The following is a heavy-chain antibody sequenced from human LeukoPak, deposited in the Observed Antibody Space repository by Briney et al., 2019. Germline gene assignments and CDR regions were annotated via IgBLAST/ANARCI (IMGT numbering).Heavy chain of an antibody. D-gene: IGHD6-19*01. J-gene: IGHJ3*02. Sequence: PGGSLRLSCAASGFTFSSYGMHWVRQAPGKGLEWVSAISGSGGSTYYADSVKGRFTISRDNSKNTLYLQMNSLRAEDTAVYYCAKDPVGGSGWGPGEAFDIWGQGTMVTVSS. CDR1: GFTFSSYG. CDR2: ISGSGGST. V-gene: IGHV3-23*01. CDR3: AKDPVGGSGWGPGEAFDI.